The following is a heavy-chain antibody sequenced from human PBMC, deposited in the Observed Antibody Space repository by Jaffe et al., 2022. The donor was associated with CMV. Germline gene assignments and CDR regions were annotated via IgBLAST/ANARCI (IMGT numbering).Heavy chain of an antibody. Sequence: QVQLQQWGAGLLKPSETLSLTCAVYGGSFSGYYWSWIRQPPGKGLEWIGEINHSGSTNYNPSLKSRVTISVDTSKNQFSLKLSSVTAADTAVYYCARADITIFGVVPPYGMDVWGQGTTVTVSS. V-gene: IGHV4-34*01. CDR3: ARADITIFGVVPPYGMDV. CDR2: INHSGST. CDR1: GGSFSGYY. J-gene: IGHJ6*02. D-gene: IGHD3-3*01.